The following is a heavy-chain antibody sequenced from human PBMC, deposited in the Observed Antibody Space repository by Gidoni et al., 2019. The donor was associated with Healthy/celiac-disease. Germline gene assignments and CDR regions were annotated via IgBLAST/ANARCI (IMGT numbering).Heavy chain of an antibody. Sequence: EVQLVESGGGLVQPGGSLRLSCAASGFTFSSYWMHWVRQAPGKGLVWVSRINSDGGSTSYADSVKGRFTISRDNAKNTLYLQMNSLRAEDTAVYYCARDCYDFWSGYAYYYYMDVWGKGTTVTVSS. CDR3: ARDCYDFWSGYAYYYYMDV. J-gene: IGHJ6*03. CDR1: GFTFSSYW. D-gene: IGHD3-3*01. CDR2: INSDGGST. V-gene: IGHV3-74*01.